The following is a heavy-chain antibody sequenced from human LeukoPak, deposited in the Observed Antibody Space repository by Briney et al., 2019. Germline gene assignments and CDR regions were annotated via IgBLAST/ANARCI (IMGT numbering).Heavy chain of an antibody. V-gene: IGHV3-23*01. J-gene: IGHJ4*02. CDR2: ISDSGSDT. D-gene: IGHD6-6*01. CDR1: GCTSSSYG. CDR3: AKRVPYSSSSVYFDY. Sequence: GGSLRLSCAVSGCTSSSYGMSWVRQAPGKGLEWVSAISDSGSDTYYADSVKGRFTISKDNSKNTLYLRMNSLRADDTAVYYCAKRVPYSSSSVYFDYWGQGTLVTVSS.